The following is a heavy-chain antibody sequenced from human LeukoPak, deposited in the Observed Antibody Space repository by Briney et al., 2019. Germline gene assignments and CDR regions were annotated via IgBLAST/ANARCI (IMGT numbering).Heavy chain of an antibody. Sequence: SETLSLTCAVYGGSFSGYYWSWIRQPPGKGLEWIGEINHSGSTNYNPSLKSRVTISVDTSKNQFSLKLSSVTAADTAVYYCARGIGYSYGYYFDYYYYYGMDVWGQGTTVTVSS. D-gene: IGHD5-18*01. J-gene: IGHJ6*02. CDR3: ARGIGYSYGYYFDYYYYYGMDV. V-gene: IGHV4-34*01. CDR2: INHSGST. CDR1: GGSFSGYY.